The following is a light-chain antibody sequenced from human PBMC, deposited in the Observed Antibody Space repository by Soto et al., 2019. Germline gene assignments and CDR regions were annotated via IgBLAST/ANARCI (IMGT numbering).Light chain of an antibody. Sequence: DIQMTQSPSSLSASVGDRVTIPCRASQSISSYLNWYQQRPGKAPNLLIYAASTLQSGVPSRVSGGGSGTDFTLTISSLQPEDFATYYCQQTYSVPPTFGGGTKVEI. CDR3: QQTYSVPPT. V-gene: IGKV1-39*01. CDR1: QSISSY. CDR2: AAS. J-gene: IGKJ4*01.